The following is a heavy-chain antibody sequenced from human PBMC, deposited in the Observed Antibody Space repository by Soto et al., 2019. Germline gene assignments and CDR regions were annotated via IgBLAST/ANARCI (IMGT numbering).Heavy chain of an antibody. CDR3: ARGITTVTKYYYYYYGMDV. J-gene: IGHJ6*02. D-gene: IGHD4-17*01. Sequence: PPETLSLTCAVYGGSFSGYYWSWIRQPPGKGLEWIGEINHSGSTNYNPSLKSRVTISVDTSKNQFSLKLSSVTAADTAVYYCARGITTVTKYYYYYYGMDVWGQGTTVTVSS. CDR1: GGSFSGYY. V-gene: IGHV4-34*01. CDR2: INHSGST.